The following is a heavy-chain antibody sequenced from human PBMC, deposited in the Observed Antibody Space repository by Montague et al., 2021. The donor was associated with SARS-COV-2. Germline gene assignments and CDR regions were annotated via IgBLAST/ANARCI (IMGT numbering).Heavy chain of an antibody. CDR3: ARGCPTVRVVIRWFDP. CDR1: GGSISSYY. CDR2: IFYSGST. D-gene: IGHD3-10*01. Sequence: SETLSLTCTVSGGSISSYYWSWIRQPPGKGLEWIGYIFYSGSTNYNPSLKSRVTISVDTSKNQFSLKLSSVTAADTAVYYCARGCPTVRVVIRWFDPWGQGTLVTVSS. J-gene: IGHJ5*02. V-gene: IGHV4-59*01.